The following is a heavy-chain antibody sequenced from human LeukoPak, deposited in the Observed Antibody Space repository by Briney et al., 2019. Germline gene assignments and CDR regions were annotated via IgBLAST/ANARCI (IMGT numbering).Heavy chain of an antibody. CDR2: ISTSSIYI. Sequence: GGSLRLSCAASGFTFSRYNMNWVRQAPGKGLEWVSSISTSSIYIYYADSLKGRFTITRDNAKNTLYLQMNSLRAEDTAVYYCAREGVKGFDYWGQGTLVTVSS. CDR1: GFTFSRYN. J-gene: IGHJ4*02. D-gene: IGHD3-16*01. V-gene: IGHV3-21*01. CDR3: AREGVKGFDY.